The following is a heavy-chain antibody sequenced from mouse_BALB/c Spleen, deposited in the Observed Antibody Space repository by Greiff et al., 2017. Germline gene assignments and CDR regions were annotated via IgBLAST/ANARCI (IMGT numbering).Heavy chain of an antibody. D-gene: IGHD1-1*01. CDR1: GFTFSSYG. V-gene: IGHV5-6*01. J-gene: IGHJ2*01. CDR3: ARQRGYGSRALYYFDY. CDR2: ISSGGSYT. Sequence: EVHLVESGGDLVKPGGSLKLSCAASGFTFSSYGMSWVRQTPDKRLEWVATISSGGSYTYYPDSVKGRFTISRDNAKNTLYLQMSSLKSEDTAMYYCARQRGYGSRALYYFDYWGQGTTLTVSS.